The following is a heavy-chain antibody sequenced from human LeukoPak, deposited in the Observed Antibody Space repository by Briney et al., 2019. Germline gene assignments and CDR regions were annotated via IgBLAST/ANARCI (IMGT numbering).Heavy chain of an antibody. V-gene: IGHV3-21*01. Sequence: GGSLRLSCAASGYTFSSYSMSWVRQAPGEGLEWVSSISSSSSYIYYTDSVKGGYSISRDNPKNALYLQMNSVRDEDTAVYYCARDADRYSGYDWGGQGPLVTVS. CDR3: ARDADRYSGYDW. CDR2: ISSSSSYI. J-gene: IGHJ4*02. CDR1: GYTFSSYS. D-gene: IGHD5-12*01.